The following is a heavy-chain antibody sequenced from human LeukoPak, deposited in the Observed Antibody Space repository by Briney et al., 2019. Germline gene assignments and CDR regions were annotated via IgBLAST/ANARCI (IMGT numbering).Heavy chain of an antibody. V-gene: IGHV3-15*01. J-gene: IGHJ4*02. CDR2: IKSKTDGGTT. Sequence: GGSLRLSCAASGFTFSNAWMGWVRQAPGKGLEWVGRIKSKTDGGTTDYAAPVKGRFTISRDDSKNTLYLQMNSLKTEDTAVYYCTTGPYDYGSGTYYHWGQGTLVTVSS. D-gene: IGHD3-10*01. CDR1: GFTFSNAW. CDR3: TTGPYDYGSGTYYH.